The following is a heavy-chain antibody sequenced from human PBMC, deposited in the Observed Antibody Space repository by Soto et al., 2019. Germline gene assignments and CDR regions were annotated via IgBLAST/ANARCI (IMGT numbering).Heavy chain of an antibody. CDR3: ARGRDDCGGDCYLFFY. J-gene: IGHJ4*02. D-gene: IGHD2-21*02. CDR2: ISYSGIA. CDR1: GGSTSRDY. Sequence: PSETLSLTCSFSGGSTSRDYWSWIRQPPGKGLEWIGYISYSGIANYNPSLKSRVTISGDTSKNQFSLRLSSVTAADTAMYYCARGRDDCGGDCYLFFYWGQGTLVTVSS. V-gene: IGHV4-59*01.